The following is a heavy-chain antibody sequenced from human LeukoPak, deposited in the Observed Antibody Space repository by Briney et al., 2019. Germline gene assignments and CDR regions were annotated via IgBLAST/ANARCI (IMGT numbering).Heavy chain of an antibody. J-gene: IGHJ4*02. V-gene: IGHV1-8*03. Sequence: GASVKVSCKASGYTFTSYDINWVRQATGQGLEWMGRMNPNSGNTGYAQKFQGRVTITRNTSISTAYMELSSLRSEDTAVYYCARQYSGYDNFDYWGQGTLVTVSS. CDR3: ARQYSGYDNFDY. CDR2: MNPNSGNT. D-gene: IGHD5-12*01. CDR1: GYTFTSYD.